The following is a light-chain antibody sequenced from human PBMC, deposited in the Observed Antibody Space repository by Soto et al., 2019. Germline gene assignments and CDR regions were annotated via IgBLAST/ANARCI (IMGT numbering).Light chain of an antibody. CDR2: AVS. CDR1: QSLLQRDGNTY. J-gene: IGKJ1*01. Sequence: IVMTQTPLSLSVTPGQPASISCKSSQSLLQRDGNTYLYWYLQKPGQTPQLLIYAVSNRFSGVPDRFSGSGSGTDFTLKISRVEAEDVGVYYCMQSIQLPRTFGQGTKVEIK. V-gene: IGKV2D-29*01. CDR3: MQSIQLPRT.